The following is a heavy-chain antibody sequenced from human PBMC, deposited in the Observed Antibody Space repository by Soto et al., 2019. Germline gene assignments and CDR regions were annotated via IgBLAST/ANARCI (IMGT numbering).Heavy chain of an antibody. V-gene: IGHV3-72*01. CDR2: IRNKAKSYTT. CDR1: GFTFSDHY. D-gene: IGHD3-10*01. CDR3: ARSGRDGTTWSDDAFDI. J-gene: IGHJ3*02. Sequence: EVQLVESGGVLVQPGGSLRLSCAASGFTFSDHYMDWVRQAPGKGLEWVGRIRNKAKSYTTEYAASVKGRFTISGNDSKTSINLQMNSLKTEVTAMYCCARSGRDGTTWSDDAFDIWGQGTVVTVSS.